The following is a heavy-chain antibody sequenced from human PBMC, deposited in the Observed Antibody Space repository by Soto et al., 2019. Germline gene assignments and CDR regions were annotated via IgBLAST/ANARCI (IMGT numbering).Heavy chain of an antibody. CDR3: ARDFIPSGRYDGSGRWQPGD. V-gene: IGHV4-59*01. J-gene: IGHJ1*01. CDR2: IYYSGST. Sequence: PHAMSVTSTGSGGSISRCYWSAIRQPPGKRLAWIGYIYYSGSTNYNPSLKGQVTISVDTPKNHFSLKLSSVTAADTAVYYCARDFIPSGRYDGSGRWQPGDCAQG. CDR1: GGSISRCY. D-gene: IGHD3-10*01.